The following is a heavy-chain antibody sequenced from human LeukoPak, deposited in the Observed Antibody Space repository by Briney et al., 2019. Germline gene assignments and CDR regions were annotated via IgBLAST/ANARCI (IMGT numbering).Heavy chain of an antibody. J-gene: IGHJ3*02. CDR3: ARERGTLAVAGDAVDI. D-gene: IGHD6-19*01. CDR1: GYTFTDYY. CDR2: INPNSGGT. V-gene: IGHV1-2*02. Sequence: ASVKVSCKASGYTFTDYYIHWVRQAPGQGLEWMGWINPNSGGTNYAQKFQGRVTVARDTSISTAYVELSRLRSDDTAVYYCARERGTLAVAGDAVDIWGQGTMVTVSS.